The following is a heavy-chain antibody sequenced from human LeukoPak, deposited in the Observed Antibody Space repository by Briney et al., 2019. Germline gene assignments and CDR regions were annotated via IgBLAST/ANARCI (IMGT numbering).Heavy chain of an antibody. V-gene: IGHV1-18*01. J-gene: IGHJ3*02. CDR2: ISGYNGNT. Sequence: ASVKVSCKASGYTFTSYGISWVRQAPGQGLEWMGWISGYNGNTNYAQKFQGRVTMTRDTSISTAYMELSRLRSDDTAVYYCARDQGLGYCSGGSCSDAFDIWGQGTMVTVSS. CDR3: ARDQGLGYCSGGSCSDAFDI. CDR1: GYTFTSYG. D-gene: IGHD2-15*01.